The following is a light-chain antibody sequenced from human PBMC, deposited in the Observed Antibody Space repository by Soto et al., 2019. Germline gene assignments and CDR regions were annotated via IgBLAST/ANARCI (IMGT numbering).Light chain of an antibody. CDR2: DVS. CDR3: CSYAGRYSWV. Sequence: QSALTQPRSVSGSPGQSVTISCTGTSSDVGGYNYVSWYQQHPGKAPKLMIYDVSKRPSGVPDRFSGSKSGNTASLPISGLQAEDEAAYYCCSYAGRYSWVFGGGTPLTVL. J-gene: IGLJ3*02. V-gene: IGLV2-11*01. CDR1: SSDVGGYNY.